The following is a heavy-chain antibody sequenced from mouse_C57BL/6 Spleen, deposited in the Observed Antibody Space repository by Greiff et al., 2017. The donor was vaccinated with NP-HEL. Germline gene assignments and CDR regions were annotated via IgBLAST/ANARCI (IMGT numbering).Heavy chain of an antibody. V-gene: IGHV5-6*01. J-gene: IGHJ2*01. CDR3: ARGITTVVATDCFDY. Sequence: EVKLVESGGDLVKPGGSLKLSCAASGFTFSSYGMSWVRQTPDKRLEWVATISSGGSYTYYPDSVKGRFTISRDNAKNTLYLQMSSLKSEDTAMYYCARGITTVVATDCFDYWGQGTTLTVSS. CDR1: GFTFSSYG. CDR2: ISSGGSYT. D-gene: IGHD1-1*01.